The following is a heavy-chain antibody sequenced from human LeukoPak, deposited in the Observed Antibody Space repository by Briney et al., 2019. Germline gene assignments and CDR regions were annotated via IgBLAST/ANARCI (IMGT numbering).Heavy chain of an antibody. CDR2: IYYSGST. CDR1: GGSISSYY. CDR3: ARDGYYDSSFDY. V-gene: IGHV4-59*01. J-gene: IGHJ4*02. Sequence: SETLSLTCTVSGGSISSYYWSWIRQPPGKGLEWIGYIYYSGSTNYSPSLKSRVTISVDTSKNQFSLKLSSVTAADTAVYYCARDGYYDSSFDYWGQGTLVTVSS. D-gene: IGHD3-22*01.